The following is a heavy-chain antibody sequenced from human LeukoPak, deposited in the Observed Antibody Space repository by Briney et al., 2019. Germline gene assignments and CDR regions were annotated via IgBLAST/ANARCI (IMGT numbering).Heavy chain of an antibody. CDR1: GFTVSSLA. J-gene: IGHJ4*02. CDR2: SGTRSGTK. Sequence: GGSLRLSCAASGFTVSSLAMHWVRQAPGKGLEWVSSSGTRSGTKYYADSVKGRFTISRDNDKNSLYLQMNSLRAEDTAIYYCARDPSGGHDDGYFDYWGQGTLVTVSS. D-gene: IGHD5-12*01. V-gene: IGHV3-48*03. CDR3: ARDPSGGHDDGYFDY.